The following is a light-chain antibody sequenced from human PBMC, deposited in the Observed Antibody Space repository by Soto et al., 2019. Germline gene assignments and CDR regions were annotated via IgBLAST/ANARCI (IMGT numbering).Light chain of an antibody. CDR2: TTS. J-gene: IGKJ3*01. CDR1: QSVTSSG. CDR3: QQCGGSPLFS. Sequence: DIVLTQSPGTLSLSPGERATLTCTASQSVTSSGLAWYQRKPGQAPRLLIHTTSIRATDIPDRFSGSGSGTAFTLTISRLEPEHLAVYYCQQCGGSPLFSFGPGTRVDI. V-gene: IGKV3-20*01.